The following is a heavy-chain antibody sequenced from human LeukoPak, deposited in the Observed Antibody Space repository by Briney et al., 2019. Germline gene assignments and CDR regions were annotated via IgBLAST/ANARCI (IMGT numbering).Heavy chain of an antibody. CDR1: GYTFTGYY. Sequence: GASVKVSCKASGYTFTGYYMHWVRQAPGQGLEWMGWINPNSGGTNYAQKFQGRVTMTRDTSISTAYMELSRLRSDDTAVYYCARVNYVSSGYLQLFDYWSQGTLVTVSS. CDR2: INPNSGGT. V-gene: IGHV1-2*02. J-gene: IGHJ4*02. CDR3: ARVNYVSSGYLQLFDY. D-gene: IGHD3-22*01.